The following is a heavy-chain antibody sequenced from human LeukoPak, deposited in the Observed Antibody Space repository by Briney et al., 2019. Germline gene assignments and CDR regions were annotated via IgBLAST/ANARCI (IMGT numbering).Heavy chain of an antibody. Sequence: SETLSLTCTVSGGSISSYYWSWIRQPPGKGLEWIGYIYYSGSTNYNPSLKSRVTISVDTSKNQFSLKLSSVTAADTAVYYCARETKGSGSNLVLYNWFDPWGQGTLVTVSS. CDR1: GGSISSYY. CDR2: IYYSGST. CDR3: ARETKGSGSNLVLYNWFDP. J-gene: IGHJ5*02. D-gene: IGHD3-10*01. V-gene: IGHV4-59*01.